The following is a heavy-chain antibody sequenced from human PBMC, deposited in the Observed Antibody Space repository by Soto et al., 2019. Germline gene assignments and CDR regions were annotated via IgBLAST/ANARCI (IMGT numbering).Heavy chain of an antibody. CDR3: ARDQGYSHY. CDR1: GFTVSSNY. D-gene: IGHD5-18*01. V-gene: IGHV3-66*01. J-gene: IGHJ4*02. CDR2: ISSGGST. Sequence: EVQLVESGGGLVQPGGSLRLSCAASGFTVSSNYMSWVRQAPGKGLEWVSVISSGGSTYYADSVKHRFNISRDNAKNTLYLQMNSLRAEDTAVYYIARDQGYSHYCGQGTLVTVS.